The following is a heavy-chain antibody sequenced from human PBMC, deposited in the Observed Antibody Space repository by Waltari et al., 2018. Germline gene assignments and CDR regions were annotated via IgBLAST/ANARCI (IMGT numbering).Heavy chain of an antibody. D-gene: IGHD2-21*01. V-gene: IGHV4-34*01. J-gene: IGHJ4*02. CDR1: GGSFNFYY. CDR3: ARRGYCGIDCYSNYFDF. CDR2: STHSGST. Sequence: QVLLQQWGAGLLKPSETLSLTCAVYGGSFNFYYWSWIRQPPGAGLEWIGESTHSGSTNYNPSRKSRVSISVDTPNNQFSLKLTSVTAADTAAYYCARRGYCGIDCYSNYFDFWGQGTLVTVSS.